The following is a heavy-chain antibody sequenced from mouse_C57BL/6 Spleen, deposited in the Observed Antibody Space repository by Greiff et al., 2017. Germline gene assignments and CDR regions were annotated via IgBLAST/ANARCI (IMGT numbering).Heavy chain of an antibody. CDR3: TRGYYGSFYYFDY. CDR2: ISSGGDYI. J-gene: IGHJ2*01. CDR1: GFTFSSYA. D-gene: IGHD1-1*01. V-gene: IGHV5-9-1*02. Sequence: DVQLVESGEGLVKPGGSLKLSCAASGFTFSSYAMSWVRQTPEKRLEWVAYISSGGDYIYYADTVKGRFTISRDNARNTLYLQMSSLKSEDTAMYYCTRGYYGSFYYFDYWGQGTTLTVSS.